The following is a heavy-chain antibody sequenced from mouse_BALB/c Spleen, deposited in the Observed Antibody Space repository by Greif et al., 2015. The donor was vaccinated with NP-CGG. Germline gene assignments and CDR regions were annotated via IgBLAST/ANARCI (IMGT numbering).Heavy chain of an antibody. V-gene: IGHV1S130*01. CDR2: IHPNSGNV. D-gene: IGHD2-4*01. CDR1: GYTFTNSW. CDR3: AKSGDYDNSFDY. J-gene: IGHJ2*01. Sequence: VQLQQSGSVLVRPGASVKLSCKASGYTFTNSWMHWAKQRPGQGLEWIGEIHPNSGNVNYNEKFKGKATLAVDTSSSTAYVELSSLTSEDSAVFYCAKSGDYDNSFDYWGQGTPLPVSA.